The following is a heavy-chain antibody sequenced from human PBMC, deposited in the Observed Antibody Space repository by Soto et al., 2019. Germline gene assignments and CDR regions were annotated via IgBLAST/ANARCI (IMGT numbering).Heavy chain of an antibody. Sequence: QVQLQQWGAGLLKPSETLSLTCAVYGGSFSGYYWSWIRQPPGKGLAWIGEINHSGSTNYNPSLKSRVTISVDTSKNQFSLKLSSVTAADTAVYYCARGGGSYSVVNYWGQGTLVTVSS. D-gene: IGHD1-26*01. CDR2: INHSGST. J-gene: IGHJ4*02. V-gene: IGHV4-34*01. CDR3: ARGGGSYSVVNY. CDR1: GGSFSGYY.